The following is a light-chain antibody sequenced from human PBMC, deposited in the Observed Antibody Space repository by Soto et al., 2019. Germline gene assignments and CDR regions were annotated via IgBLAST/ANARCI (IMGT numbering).Light chain of an antibody. V-gene: IGKV3-20*01. CDR3: QQYGIDRT. CDR1: QSVSNNY. CDR2: GAS. Sequence: EIVLTQSPGTLSLSPGERATLSCRASQSVSNNYLAWYQQKPGQAPRLLIYGASSRATGIPDRFSGSGSGTDFTLTISRLEPEDFAVYYCQQYGIDRTFGQGTKVDIK. J-gene: IGKJ1*01.